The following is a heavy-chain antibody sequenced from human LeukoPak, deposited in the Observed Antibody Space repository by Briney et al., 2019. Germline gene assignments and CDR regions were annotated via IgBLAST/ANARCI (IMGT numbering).Heavy chain of an antibody. J-gene: IGHJ4*02. CDR3: ARDPDRRADY. D-gene: IGHD1-14*01. CDR2: ISAYNGNT. CDR1: GYTFNNYF. Sequence: ASVKVSCKASGYTFNNYFISWVRQAPGQGLEWMGWISAYNGNTNYAQKLQGRVTMTTDTSTSTAYMELRSLRSDDTAVYYCARDPDRRADYWGQGTLVTVSS. V-gene: IGHV1-18*01.